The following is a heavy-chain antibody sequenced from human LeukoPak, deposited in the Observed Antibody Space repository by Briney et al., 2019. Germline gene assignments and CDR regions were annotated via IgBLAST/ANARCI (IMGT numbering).Heavy chain of an antibody. CDR3: AREARGSQGLHYGMDV. V-gene: IGHV3-53*04. D-gene: IGHD3-10*01. Sequence: GGSLRLSCAASGFTVSSNYMSWGRQAPGKGLGWDSVIYSDDSIYYTDSVKGRLTISRHNSKNAVYVQMNSLRAEDAAVYYCAREARGSQGLHYGMDVWGQGTTVTVSS. CDR1: GFTVSSNY. CDR2: IYSDDSI. J-gene: IGHJ6*02.